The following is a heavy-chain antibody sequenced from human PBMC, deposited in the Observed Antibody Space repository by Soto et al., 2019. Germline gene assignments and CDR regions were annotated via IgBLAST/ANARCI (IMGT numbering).Heavy chain of an antibody. CDR3: ATQRLCTGGHCWNWFAP. V-gene: IGHV4-31*03. CDR2: IYYSGST. Sequence: SENLSLTCTVSGGSISSGGYYWSWIRQHPGKGLEWIGYIYYSGSTYYNPSLKSRVTISVDTSKNQFSLKLNSVTAADTAVYYCATQRLCTGGHCWNWFAPWGQGTLVTVSS. D-gene: IGHD2-8*02. CDR1: GGSISSGGYY. J-gene: IGHJ5*02.